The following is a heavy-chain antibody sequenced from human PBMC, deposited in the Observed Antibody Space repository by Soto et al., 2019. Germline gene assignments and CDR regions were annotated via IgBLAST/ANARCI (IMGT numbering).Heavy chain of an antibody. V-gene: IGHV4-59*01. Sequence: SETLSLTCTVSGGSISSYYWSWIRQPPGKGLEWIGYIYYSGSTNYNPSLKSRVTISVDTSKNQFSLKLSSVTAADTAVYYCGRSPGTIAAAFDYWGQGTLVTVSS. J-gene: IGHJ4*02. CDR3: GRSPGTIAAAFDY. CDR1: GGSISSYY. D-gene: IGHD6-13*01. CDR2: IYYSGST.